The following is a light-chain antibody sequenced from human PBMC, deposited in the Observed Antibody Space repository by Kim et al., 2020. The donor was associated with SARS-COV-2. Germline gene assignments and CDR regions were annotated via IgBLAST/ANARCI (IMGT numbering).Light chain of an antibody. CDR2: AAS. CDR1: QGIGGC. CDR3: QQINSSPLT. V-gene: IGKV1-12*01. Sequence: DIQMTQSPSSVSASVGDSVTITCRASQGIGGCLAWYQQKPGKAPNLLIYAASTLQGGVPSRFSGSGSGTDFTLTISSLQPEDVATYYCQQINSSPLTFGEGTKVDIK. J-gene: IGKJ4*02.